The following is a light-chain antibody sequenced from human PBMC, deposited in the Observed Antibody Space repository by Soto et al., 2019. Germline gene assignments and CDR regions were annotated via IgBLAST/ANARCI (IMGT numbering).Light chain of an antibody. CDR1: QSVSSSY. CDR2: GTS. J-gene: IGKJ1*01. Sequence: EVVMTQSPATLSPSPVERATLSCRASQSVSSSYLAWYQQKPGQAPRLLIYGTSTRATGIPARFSGSGSGTDFTLTISSLQFEDFAVYYCQQYNNWPRTFGQGTKVDIK. CDR3: QQYNNWPRT. V-gene: IGKV3-15*01.